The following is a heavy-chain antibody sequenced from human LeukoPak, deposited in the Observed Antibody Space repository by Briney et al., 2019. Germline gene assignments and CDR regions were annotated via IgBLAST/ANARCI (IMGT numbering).Heavy chain of an antibody. J-gene: IGHJ3*02. CDR1: GGSLSAYY. CDR3: ARDRVVVTSPDAFDI. Sequence: SETLSLTCAVYGGSLSAYYWTWIRQPPGKGLEWIGEINHGGSTNYNPSLKSRVTISVDTSKNQFSLKLSSVTAADTAVYYCARDRVVVTSPDAFDIWGQGTMVTVSS. V-gene: IGHV4-34*01. CDR2: INHGGST. D-gene: IGHD3-22*01.